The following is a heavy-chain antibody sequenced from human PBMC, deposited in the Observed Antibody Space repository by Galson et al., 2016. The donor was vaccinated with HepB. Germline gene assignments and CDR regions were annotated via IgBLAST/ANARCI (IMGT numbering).Heavy chain of an antibody. Sequence: SLRLSCATSGFTFFNAWMNWVRQAPGKGLEWVASIKQDESEKYYVDSVKGRFTISRDNAKNSLYLQMDSLRAEDTAVYYCARDKRLWLVWGQGTLVTVSS. D-gene: IGHD5-18*01. V-gene: IGHV3-7*03. CDR2: IKQDESEK. J-gene: IGHJ4*02. CDR1: GFTFFNAW. CDR3: ARDKRLWLV.